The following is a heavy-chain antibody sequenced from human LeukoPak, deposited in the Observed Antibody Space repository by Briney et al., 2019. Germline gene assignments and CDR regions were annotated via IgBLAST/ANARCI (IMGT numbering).Heavy chain of an antibody. Sequence: PGGSLRLSCTASGLAFRRYSMNWVRQAPGKGLEWVSSISSSSYYIYYADSVKGRFTISRDNAKDSLYLQMNSLRAEDTAVYYCAREGYSYGPFDYWGQGTLVTVSS. CDR3: AREGYSYGPFDY. CDR2: ISSSSYYI. V-gene: IGHV3-21*01. D-gene: IGHD5-18*01. J-gene: IGHJ4*02. CDR1: GLAFRRYS.